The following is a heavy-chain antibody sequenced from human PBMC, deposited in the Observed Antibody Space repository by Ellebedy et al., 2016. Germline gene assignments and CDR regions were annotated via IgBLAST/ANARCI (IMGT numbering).Heavy chain of an antibody. V-gene: IGHV3-33*08. D-gene: IGHD1-1*01. CDR3: ARASPRRVDFDY. CDR1: GFTFSSYC. Sequence: GESLKISXAASGFTFSSYCMHWVRQAPGKGLEWVAVIWYDGSNKYYADSVKGRFTISRDNSKNTLYLQMNSLRAEDTAVYYCARASPRRVDFDYWGQGTLVTVSS. CDR2: IWYDGSNK. J-gene: IGHJ4*02.